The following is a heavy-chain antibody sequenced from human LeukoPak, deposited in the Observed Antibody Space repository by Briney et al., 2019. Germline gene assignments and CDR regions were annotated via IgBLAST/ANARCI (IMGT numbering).Heavy chain of an antibody. Sequence: ASVKVSCKASEYTFTGYYMHWVRQAPGQGLEWMGWINPNSGGTNYAQKFQGRVTMTRDTSISTAYMELSRLGSDDTAVYYCARGRINIAVAGTPINWFDPWGQGTLVTVSS. D-gene: IGHD6-19*01. V-gene: IGHV1-2*02. CDR1: EYTFTGYY. J-gene: IGHJ5*02. CDR2: INPNSGGT. CDR3: ARGRINIAVAGTPINWFDP.